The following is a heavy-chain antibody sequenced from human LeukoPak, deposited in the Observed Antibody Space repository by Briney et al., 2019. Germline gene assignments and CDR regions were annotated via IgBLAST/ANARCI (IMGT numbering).Heavy chain of an antibody. V-gene: IGHV3-74*01. CDR2: INSDGSNT. J-gene: IGHJ4*02. D-gene: IGHD2-2*03. Sequence: GGSLRLSCAASGFTFSSYWMHWVRQVPGKGLVWVSRINSDGSNTRYADSVKGRFTISRDNAKNTLYLQMNSLRAEDTAVYYCAKDGYCSSSTCRLFDYWGQGTLVTVSS. CDR1: GFTFSSYW. CDR3: AKDGYCSSSTCRLFDY.